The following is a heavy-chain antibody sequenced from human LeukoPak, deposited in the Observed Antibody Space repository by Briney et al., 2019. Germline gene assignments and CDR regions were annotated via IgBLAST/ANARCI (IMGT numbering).Heavy chain of an antibody. Sequence: GGSLRLSCAASGFTFSSYSMNCVRQAPGKGLEWVSSISSSSSYIYYADSVKGRFTISRDNAKNSLYLQMNSLRAEDTAVYYCAKGYCSGGSCSWFDPWGQGTLVTVSS. CDR3: AKGYCSGGSCSWFDP. J-gene: IGHJ5*02. CDR2: ISSSSSYI. V-gene: IGHV3-21*01. CDR1: GFTFSSYS. D-gene: IGHD2-15*01.